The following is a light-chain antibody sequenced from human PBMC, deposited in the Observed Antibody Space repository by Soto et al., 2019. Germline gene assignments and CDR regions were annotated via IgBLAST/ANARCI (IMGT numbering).Light chain of an antibody. CDR3: TSYAGSNIGV. CDR1: SSDVGDYNY. V-gene: IGLV2-8*01. CDR2: EVN. Sequence: QSALTQPPSASGSPGQSVTISCTGTSSDVGDYNYVSWYQQYPGKAPKLMIYEVNKRPSGVTDRFSGSTSGKTASLTVSGLQPEDASDYRCTSYAGSNIGVFGGGTKLTVL. J-gene: IGLJ3*02.